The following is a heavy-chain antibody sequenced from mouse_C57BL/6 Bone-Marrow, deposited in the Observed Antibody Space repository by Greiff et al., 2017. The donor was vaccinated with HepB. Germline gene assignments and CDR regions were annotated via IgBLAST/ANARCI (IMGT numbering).Heavy chain of an antibody. CDR2: ISNGGGST. CDR1: GFTFSDYY. V-gene: IGHV5-12*01. D-gene: IGHD2-12*01. Sequence: EVMLVESGGGLVQPGGSLKLSCAASGFTFSDYYMYWVRQTPEKRLEWVAYISNGGGSTYYPDTVKGRFTISRDNAKNTLYLQMSRLKSEDTAMYYCARTEELYHAGAYYYAMDYWGQGTSVTVSS. J-gene: IGHJ4*01. CDR3: ARTEELYHAGAYYYAMDY.